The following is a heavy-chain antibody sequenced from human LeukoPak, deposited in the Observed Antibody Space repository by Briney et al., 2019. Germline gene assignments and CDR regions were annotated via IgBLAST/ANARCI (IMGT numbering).Heavy chain of an antibody. CDR2: ISYDGSNK. CDR3: AKNHRGGEIAVAADY. V-gene: IGHV3-30*18. D-gene: IGHD6-19*01. Sequence: GGSLRLSCAASGFTFSSYGMHWVRQAPGKGLEWVAVISYDGSNKYYADSVKGRFTISRDNSKNTLYLQMNSLRAEDTAVYYCAKNHRGGEIAVAADYWGQGTLVTVSS. CDR1: GFTFSSYG. J-gene: IGHJ4*02.